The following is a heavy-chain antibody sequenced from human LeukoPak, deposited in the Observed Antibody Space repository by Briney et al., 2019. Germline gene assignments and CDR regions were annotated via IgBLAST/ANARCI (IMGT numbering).Heavy chain of an antibody. V-gene: IGHV1-2*02. D-gene: IGHD2-2*01. CDR3: ARGNCSSTSCSRLRYYYYYMDV. Sequence: ASVKVSCKASGYTFSDYHMHWVRQASGQGLEWMGWINPNSGDTKYAQKFQGRVTMTRDMSTSTVYMELSSLRSEDTAVYYCARGNCSSTSCSRLRYYYYYMDVWGKGTTVTVSS. CDR2: INPNSGDT. CDR1: GYTFSDYH. J-gene: IGHJ6*03.